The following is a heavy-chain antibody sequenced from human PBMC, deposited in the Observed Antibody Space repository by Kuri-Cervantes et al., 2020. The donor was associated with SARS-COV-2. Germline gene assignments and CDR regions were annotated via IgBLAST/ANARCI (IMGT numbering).Heavy chain of an antibody. J-gene: IGHJ6*03. CDR2: INPNSGGT. Sequence: ASVKVSCKASGYTFTGYYMHWVRQAPGQGLEWMGWINPNSGGTNYAQKFQGRVTMTRDTSISTAYMELSRLRSDDTAVYYCARGGLAVAGGQDYYYYMDVWGKGTTVTVSS. CDR3: ARGGLAVAGGQDYYYYMDV. CDR1: GYTFTGYY. D-gene: IGHD6-19*01. V-gene: IGHV1-2*02.